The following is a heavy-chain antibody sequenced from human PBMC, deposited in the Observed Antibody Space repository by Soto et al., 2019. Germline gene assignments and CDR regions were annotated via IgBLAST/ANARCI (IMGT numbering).Heavy chain of an antibody. CDR2: HYSGGST. Sequence: GGSLRLSCAISGFSVSINYLSWVRQAPGKGLEWVSVHYSGGSTYYADSVQGRFTISRDKSNNTLYLQMRRVRAEDTAVYFCARHRHPRGTVGATSPLDPWGQGTQVTVSS. J-gene: IGHJ5*02. CDR3: ARHRHPRGTVGATSPLDP. CDR1: GFSVSINY. D-gene: IGHD1-26*01. V-gene: IGHV3-53*01.